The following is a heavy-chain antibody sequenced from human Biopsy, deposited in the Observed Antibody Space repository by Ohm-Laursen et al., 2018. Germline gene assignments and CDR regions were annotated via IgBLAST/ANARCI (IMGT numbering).Heavy chain of an antibody. Sequence: GTLSLTCAVYGGSFSGYYWSWIRQPPGKGLEWIGEINHRGSTNYNPSLKSRVTISVDTSKNQFSLKLRSVTAADMAVYYCARAVDYYDPYYYYGLDVWGQGTTVTVSS. CDR3: ARAVDYYDPYYYYGLDV. D-gene: IGHD3-16*01. CDR2: INHRGST. CDR1: GGSFSGYY. J-gene: IGHJ6*02. V-gene: IGHV4-34*01.